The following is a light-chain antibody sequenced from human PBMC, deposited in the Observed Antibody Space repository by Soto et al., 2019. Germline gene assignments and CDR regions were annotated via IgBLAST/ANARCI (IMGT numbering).Light chain of an antibody. CDR1: SSDVGAYKY. Sequence: QSVLAQPASVSGSPGQSITISCTGTSSDVGAYKYVSWYQQHPGKVPKLIIYGVSNRPSGVSNRFSGSKSGNTAFLTISGLQPEDEADSYCSSFPGNTTIDVLGNGTKVTV. V-gene: IGLV2-14*03. CDR2: GVS. J-gene: IGLJ1*01. CDR3: SSFPGNTTIDV.